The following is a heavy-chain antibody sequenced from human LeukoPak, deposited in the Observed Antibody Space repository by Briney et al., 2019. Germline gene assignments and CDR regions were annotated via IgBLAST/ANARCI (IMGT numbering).Heavy chain of an antibody. J-gene: IGHJ4*02. D-gene: IGHD3-22*01. CDR1: GFTFSSYA. Sequence: GGSLRLSCAASGFTFSSYAMIWVRQAPGKGLEWVSAISGSGGSTYYADSVKGRFTISRDNSKNTLCLQMNSLRAEDTAVYYCAKDPAMIGDYWGQGTLVTVSS. CDR2: ISGSGGST. V-gene: IGHV3-23*01. CDR3: AKDPAMIGDY.